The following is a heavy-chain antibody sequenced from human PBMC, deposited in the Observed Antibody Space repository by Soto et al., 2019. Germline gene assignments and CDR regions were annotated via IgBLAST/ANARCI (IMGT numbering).Heavy chain of an antibody. Sequence: QVQLVQSGAEVKKPGASVKVSCKASGYTFATYAIHWVRQAPGQRLEWMGWINTGNGYTEYSQNFRGRVTITEDTYASIAYMRLSSLRSEDKAMYYCTRENTIFLYPDYGYYDMDVWGQGTTVTVAS. D-gene: IGHD3-9*01. CDR2: INTGNGYT. J-gene: IGHJ6*02. CDR1: GYTFATYA. V-gene: IGHV1-3*04. CDR3: TRENTIFLYPDYGYYDMDV.